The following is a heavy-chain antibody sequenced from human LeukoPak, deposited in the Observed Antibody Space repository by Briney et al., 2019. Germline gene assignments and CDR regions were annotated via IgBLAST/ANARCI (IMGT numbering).Heavy chain of an antibody. CDR1: GGSFSGYY. Sequence: SETLSLTCAVYGGSFSGYYWSWIRQPPGKGLEWIGEINHSGSTNYNPSLKSRVTISVDTSKNQFSLKLSSVTAADTAVYYCARAGELWPRDGMDVWGQGTTVTVSS. V-gene: IGHV4-34*01. CDR2: INHSGST. CDR3: ARAGELWPRDGMDV. J-gene: IGHJ6*02. D-gene: IGHD1-7*01.